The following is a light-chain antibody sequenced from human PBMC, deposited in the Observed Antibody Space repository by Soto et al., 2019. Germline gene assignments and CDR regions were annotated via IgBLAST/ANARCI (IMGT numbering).Light chain of an antibody. V-gene: IGKV1-5*01. CDR1: QSIGSW. CDR3: QQHNSYPYT. CDR2: EAS. J-gene: IGKJ2*01. Sequence: DIQMTQSPSTLSASVGDRVTITCRASQSIGSWLAWYQQKPGEAPKLLIYEASSLKSGVPSRFSSSGSGTEFTLTISSLQPDDFATYYCQQHNSYPYTFGQGTKLEIK.